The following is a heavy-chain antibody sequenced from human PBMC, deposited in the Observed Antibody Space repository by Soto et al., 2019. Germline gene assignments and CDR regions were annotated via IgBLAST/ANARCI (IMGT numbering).Heavy chain of an antibody. CDR3: ARDRTLHCSGGSCRPIYYYYYMDV. Sequence: ASVKVSCKASGYTFTSYYMHWVRQAPGQGLEWMGIINPSGGSTSYAQKFQGRVTMTRDTSTSTVYMELSSLRSEDTAVYYCARDRTLHCSGGSCRPIYYYYYMDVWGKGTTVTV. D-gene: IGHD2-15*01. V-gene: IGHV1-46*03. CDR2: INPSGGST. J-gene: IGHJ6*03. CDR1: GYTFTSYY.